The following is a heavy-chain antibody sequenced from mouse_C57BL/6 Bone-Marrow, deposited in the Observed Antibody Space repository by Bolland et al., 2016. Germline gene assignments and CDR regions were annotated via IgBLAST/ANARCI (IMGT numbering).Heavy chain of an antibody. D-gene: IGHD1-3*01. V-gene: IGHV4-1*01. J-gene: IGHJ4*01. CDR3: AKRGLNAMDD. CDR2: SSTI. Sequence: SSTINYAPSLKDKFIISRDNAKNTLYLQMSKVRSEDTALYYCAKRGLNAMDDWGQGTS.